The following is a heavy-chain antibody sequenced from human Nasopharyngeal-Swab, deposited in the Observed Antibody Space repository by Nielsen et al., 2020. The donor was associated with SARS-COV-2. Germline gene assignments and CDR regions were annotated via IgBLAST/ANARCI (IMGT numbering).Heavy chain of an antibody. CDR2: IYYSGST. V-gene: IGHV4-31*03. CDR1: GGSISSGGYY. Sequence: LRLSCTVSGGSISSGGYYWSWIRQHPGKGLEWIGYIYYSGSTNDNPSLKGRVAISIDTSKNQFFLNLRSVTAADTAVYYCAGHPADFDYWGQGTLVTVSS. D-gene: IGHD6-25*01. J-gene: IGHJ4*02. CDR3: AGHPADFDY.